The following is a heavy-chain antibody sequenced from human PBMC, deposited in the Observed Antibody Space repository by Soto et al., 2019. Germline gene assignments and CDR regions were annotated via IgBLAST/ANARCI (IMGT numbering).Heavy chain of an antibody. D-gene: IGHD2-15*01. CDR3: ARVGIHRRPRVVAGLANPGWFDP. CDR1: GGTFSSYA. CDR2: IIPIFGTA. Sequence: SVKVSGKGSGGTFSSYAISWVRQAPGQGLEWMGGIIPIFGTANYAQKSQGRVTIAADESTSTAYTELSSLRSEDTAVYYCARVGIHRRPRVVAGLANPGWFDPWGYGTLVTVSP. J-gene: IGHJ5*02. V-gene: IGHV1-69*13.